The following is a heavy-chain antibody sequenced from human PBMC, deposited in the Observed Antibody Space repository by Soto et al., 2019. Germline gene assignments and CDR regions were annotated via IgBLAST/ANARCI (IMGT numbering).Heavy chain of an antibody. CDR2: INHSGST. D-gene: IGHD3-9*01. V-gene: IGHV4-34*01. CDR3: RRGRRVTTRNWFDP. CDR1: GGSFSGYY. J-gene: IGHJ5*02. Sequence: SETKSLTSAVDGGSFSGYYWSCISQLPGKGLEWTGEINHSGSTTYNPSLKSRVPISGDTSKNQFSLNLSSVNPATTAVYYVRRGRRVTTRNWFDPWGQGTRVTVSS.